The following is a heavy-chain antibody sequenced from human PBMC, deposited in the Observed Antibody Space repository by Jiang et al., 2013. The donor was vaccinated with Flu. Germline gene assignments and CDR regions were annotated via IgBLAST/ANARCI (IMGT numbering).Heavy chain of an antibody. CDR3: ARQIVVPAASPTYYYYYMDV. CDR2: IYPGDSDT. J-gene: IGHJ6*03. Sequence: LKISCKGSGYSFTSYWIGWVRQMPGKGLEWMGIIYPGDSDTRYSPSFQGQVTIPADKSISTAYLQWSSLKASDTAMYYCARQIVVPAASPTYYYYYMDVWGKGTTVTVSS. CDR1: GYSFTSYW. V-gene: IGHV5-51*01. D-gene: IGHD2-2*01.